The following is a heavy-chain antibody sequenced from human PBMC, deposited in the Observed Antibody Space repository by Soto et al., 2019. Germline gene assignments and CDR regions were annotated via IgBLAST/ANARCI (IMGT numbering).Heavy chain of an antibody. Sequence: GGSLRLSCAASGVTFNSYSVNWVRQAPGKGLEWVASISSGSVYIDFADSVKGRFTISRDDVTNSVSLQMDSLRVEDTGTYYCARYDAFKAFDLWGQGTMVTVS. CDR1: GVTFNSYS. J-gene: IGHJ3*01. D-gene: IGHD1-1*01. CDR3: ARYDAFKAFDL. V-gene: IGHV3-21*01. CDR2: ISSGSVYI.